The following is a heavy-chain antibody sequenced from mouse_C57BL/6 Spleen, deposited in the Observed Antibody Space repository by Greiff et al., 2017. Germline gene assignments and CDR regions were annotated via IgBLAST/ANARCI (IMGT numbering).Heavy chain of an antibody. D-gene: IGHD4-1*01. CDR3: ARTGTGGYLDV. CDR1: GFSLTSYG. CDR2: IWGVGSP. V-gene: IGHV2-6*01. Sequence: VKVVESGPGLVAPSQSLSITCTVSGFSLTSYGVDWVRQSPGQGLEWLGVIWGVGSPNSTSALKSRLSISKNNSKSQVFIQMNSLQTDDTAMYYCARTGTGGYLDVWGTGTTVTVSS. J-gene: IGHJ1*03.